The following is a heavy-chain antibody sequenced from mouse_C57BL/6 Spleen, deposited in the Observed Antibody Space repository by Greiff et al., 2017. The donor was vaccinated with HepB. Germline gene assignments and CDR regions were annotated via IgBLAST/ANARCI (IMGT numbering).Heavy chain of an antibody. Sequence: EVKLVESGGGLVKPGGSLKLSCAASGFTFSSYAMSWVRQTPEKRLEWVATISDGGSYTYYPDNVKGRFTISRDNAKNNLYLQMSHLKSEDTAMYYCAREGELFAYWGQGTLVTVSA. CDR3: AREGELFAY. CDR2: ISDGGSYT. D-gene: IGHD1-1*01. J-gene: IGHJ3*01. V-gene: IGHV5-4*01. CDR1: GFTFSSYA.